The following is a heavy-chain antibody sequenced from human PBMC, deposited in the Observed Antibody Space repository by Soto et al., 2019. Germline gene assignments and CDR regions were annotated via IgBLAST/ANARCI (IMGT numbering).Heavy chain of an antibody. CDR2: IYHSGTT. CDR3: RSSTSTSGLYWYFEL. J-gene: IGHJ2*01. CDR1: GGSINSSDW. D-gene: IGHD1-1*01. V-gene: IGHV4-4*02. Sequence: QVQLQESGPGLVKPSGTLSLTCAVSGGSINSSDWWSWVRQPPGKGLEWIGEIYHSGTTNYNPSLKRRVTISLDQAKQHFSLNLRSVTAADAAVYYCRSSTSTSGLYWYFELWGRGTLVTVSS.